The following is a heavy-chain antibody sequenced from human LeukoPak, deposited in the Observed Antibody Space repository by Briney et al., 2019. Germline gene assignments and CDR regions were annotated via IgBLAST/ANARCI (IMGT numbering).Heavy chain of an antibody. D-gene: IGHD2/OR15-2a*01. CDR2: INPSGSP. V-gene: IGHV4-34*01. CDR1: GDSLRRYS. CDR3: ASVRNGPLEYYYYIDV. Sequence: PSETLSLTCAVSGDSLRRYSWTWIRQPPGKGLEWLGEINPSGSPDYNPSLKSRATISLDTSKNQFSLRVASETATHTAVYYGASVRNGPLEYYYYIDVWGKGTTVTVSS. J-gene: IGHJ6*03.